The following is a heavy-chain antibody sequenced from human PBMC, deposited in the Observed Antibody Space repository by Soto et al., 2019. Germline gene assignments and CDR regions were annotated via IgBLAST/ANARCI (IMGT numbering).Heavy chain of an antibody. CDR3: ARTTAFET. D-gene: IGHD1-1*01. V-gene: IGHV3-7*05. J-gene: IGHJ3*02. CDR2: IKEDGSEK. CDR1: GFTFSNYW. Sequence: EVQLVESGGGLVQPGGSLRLSCAASGFTFSNYWMSWVRQDPGKGLEWVANIKEDGSEKNYVDSVKGRFTISRDNAKNSLYLQMNSLRAADTAVYYCARTTAFETWGQGTMVTVSP.